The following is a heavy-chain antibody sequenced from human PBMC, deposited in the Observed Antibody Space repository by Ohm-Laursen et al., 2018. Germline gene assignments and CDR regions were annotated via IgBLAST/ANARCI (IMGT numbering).Heavy chain of an antibody. J-gene: IGHJ4*02. CDR2: MYYSGST. V-gene: IGHV4-39*01. D-gene: IGHD6-13*01. Sequence: SETLSLTCIVSGGSISSSSYYWGWIRQPPGKGLEWIGGMYYSGSTYYNPSLKSRVTIAVDTSKNQFSLKLSSVTAADTSVYYCATSNNWYYFDYWGQGTLVTVSS. CDR3: ATSNNWYYFDY. CDR1: GGSISSSSYY.